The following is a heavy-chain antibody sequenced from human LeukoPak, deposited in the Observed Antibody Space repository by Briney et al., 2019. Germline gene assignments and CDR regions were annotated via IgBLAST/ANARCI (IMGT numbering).Heavy chain of an antibody. V-gene: IGHV1-69*13. CDR2: IIPIFGTA. D-gene: IGHD3-16*02. CDR3: ARDHSYPPNWFDP. Sequence: VKVSCKTSGGTLSRYAMSWVRQAPGQGLEWMGEIIPIFGTANYAQRFQGRVTITADASTSTAYMELSSLQSEDTAVYYCARDHSYPPNWFDPWGQGTLVTVST. CDR1: GGTLSRYA. J-gene: IGHJ5*02.